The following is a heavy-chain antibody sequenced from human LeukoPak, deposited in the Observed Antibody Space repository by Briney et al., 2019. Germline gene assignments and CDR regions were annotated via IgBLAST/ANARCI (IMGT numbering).Heavy chain of an antibody. CDR2: IWYDGSNK. CDR1: GFTFSSYG. Sequence: PGRSLRLSCAASGFTFSSYGMHWVRQAPGKGLEWVAVIWYDGSNKYYADSVKGRFTISRDNSKNTLYLQMNSLRAEDTAMYYCARDRLTNDAFDIWGQGTMVTVSS. CDR3: ARDRLTNDAFDI. J-gene: IGHJ3*02. V-gene: IGHV3-33*01. D-gene: IGHD2-8*01.